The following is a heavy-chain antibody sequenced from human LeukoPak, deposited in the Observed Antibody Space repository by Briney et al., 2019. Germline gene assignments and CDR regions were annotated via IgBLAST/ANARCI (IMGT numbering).Heavy chain of an antibody. V-gene: IGHV3-23*01. CDR3: AKKVGLVSAPLYYFDV. Sequence: QPGGSLRLSCAASGFTFSSYARSWGRQAPGKGRECGSAISGPGGSWDYADSVKGRSTISRDNSKNTLFLQMNSLRAEDTAIYYCAKKVGLVSAPLYYFDVWGQGTLVTVSS. J-gene: IGHJ4*02. CDR2: ISGPGGSW. CDR1: GFTFSSYA. D-gene: IGHD5/OR15-5a*01.